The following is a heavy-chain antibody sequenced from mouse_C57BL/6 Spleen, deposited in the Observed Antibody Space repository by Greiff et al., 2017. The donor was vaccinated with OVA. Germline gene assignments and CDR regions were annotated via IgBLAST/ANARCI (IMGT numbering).Heavy chain of an antibody. V-gene: IGHV1-76*01. CDR1: GYTFTDYY. J-gene: IGHJ3*01. CDR2: IYPGSGNT. CDR3: ARGDWCAY. Sequence: QVQLQQSGAELVRPGASVKLSCKASGYTFTDYYINWVKQRPGQGLEWIARIYPGSGNTYYNEKFKGKATLTAEKSSSTAYMQLSSLTSEDSAVYFCARGDWCAYWGQGTLVTVSA.